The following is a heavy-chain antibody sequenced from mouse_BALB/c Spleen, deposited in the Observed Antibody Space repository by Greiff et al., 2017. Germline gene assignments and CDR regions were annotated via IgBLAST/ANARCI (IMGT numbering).Heavy chain of an antibody. CDR3: ARLEEYYAMDY. V-gene: IGHV4-2*02. Sequence: EVKLLESGGGLVQPGGSLNLSCAASGFDFSRYWMSWARQAPGKGQEWIGEINPGSSTINYTPSLKDKFIISRDNAKNTLYLQMSKVRSEDTALYYCARLEEYYAMDYWGQGTSVTVSS. J-gene: IGHJ4*01. CDR1: GFDFSRYW. CDR2: INPGSSTI.